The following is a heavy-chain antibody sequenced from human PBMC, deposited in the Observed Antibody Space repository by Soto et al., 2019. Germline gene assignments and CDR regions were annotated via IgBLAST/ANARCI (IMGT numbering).Heavy chain of an antibody. CDR1: GGTFNNYA. CDR3: ASSYGTSWYGDY. V-gene: IGHV1-69*01. Sequence: QVQLVQSGAEVKKPGSSVKVSCKASGGTFNNYAVTWVRQAPGQGLEWMGGIIPSSGTPNYAQRFQDRVTITADESRSIVYVELSSLRSEDTALYYCASSYGTSWYGDYWGQGTLVTVSS. CDR2: IIPSSGTP. J-gene: IGHJ4*02. D-gene: IGHD6-13*01.